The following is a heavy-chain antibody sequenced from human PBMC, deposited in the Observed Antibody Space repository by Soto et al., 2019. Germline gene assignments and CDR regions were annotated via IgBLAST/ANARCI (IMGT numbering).Heavy chain of an antibody. Sequence: PSETLSLTCTVSGGSISSGDYYWSWIRQPPGKGLEWIGYIYYSGSTYYNPSLKSRVTISVDTSKNQFSLKLSSVTAADTAVYYCAREHATVADYYYYGMDVWGQGTTVTVSS. J-gene: IGHJ6*02. CDR1: GGSISSGDYY. CDR3: AREHATVADYYYYGMDV. D-gene: IGHD4-17*01. CDR2: IYYSGST. V-gene: IGHV4-30-4*01.